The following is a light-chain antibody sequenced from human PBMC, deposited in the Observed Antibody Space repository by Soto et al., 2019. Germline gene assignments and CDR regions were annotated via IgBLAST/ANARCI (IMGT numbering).Light chain of an antibody. CDR1: QGISSY. CDR2: AAS. CDR3: QQLNSYPREFT. Sequence: DIQLTQSPSFLSASVGDRVTITCRASQGISSYLAWYQQKPGKAPKLLIYAASTLQSGVPSRFSGSGSGTEFTLTISSLQPEDLATYYCQQLNSYPREFTFGPGTKVDIK. J-gene: IGKJ3*01. V-gene: IGKV1-9*01.